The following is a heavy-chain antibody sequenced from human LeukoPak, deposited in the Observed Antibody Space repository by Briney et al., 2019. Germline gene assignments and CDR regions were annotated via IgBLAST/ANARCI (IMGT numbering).Heavy chain of an antibody. CDR3: AGDYLYCSGGSCYSTFAY. Sequence: SETLSLTCTVSGGSISSYYWSWIRQPPGKGLEWIGYIYYSGSTNYNPSLKSRVTISVDTSKNQFSLKLSSVTAADTAVYYCAGDYLYCSGGSCYSTFAYWGEGTLVTVSS. J-gene: IGHJ4*02. CDR2: IYYSGST. V-gene: IGHV4-59*01. D-gene: IGHD2-15*01. CDR1: GGSISSYY.